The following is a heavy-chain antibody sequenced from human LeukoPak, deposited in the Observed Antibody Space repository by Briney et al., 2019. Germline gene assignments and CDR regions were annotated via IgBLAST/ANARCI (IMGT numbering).Heavy chain of an antibody. V-gene: IGHV3-23*01. CDR3: ASQGGSGWVQSHYYYYMDV. D-gene: IGHD6-19*01. J-gene: IGHJ6*03. Sequence: PGGSLRLSCAASGFTFSSYAMSWVRQAPGKGLEWVSAISGSGGSTYYADSVKGRFTISRDNSKNTLYLQMNSLRAEDTAVYYCASQGGSGWVQSHYYYYMDVWGKGTTVTVSS. CDR2: ISGSGGST. CDR1: GFTFSSYA.